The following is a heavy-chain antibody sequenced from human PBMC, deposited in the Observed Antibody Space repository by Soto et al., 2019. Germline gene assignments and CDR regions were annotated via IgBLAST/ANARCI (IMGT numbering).Heavy chain of an antibody. D-gene: IGHD3-16*01. CDR1: GGTFSSYS. J-gene: IGHJ5*02. CDR2: ITPLYGTK. V-gene: IGHV1-69*12. Sequence: QVQLVQSGPEVKEPGSSVKVSCKTSGGTFSSYSLNWVRQAPGQGLEWMGVITPLYGTKNYAQRFRGRVTLAADGSTSTVFMELTRATSDDTAVYFCARGGTMKPFDPSGQGTLVNVSS. CDR3: ARGGTMKPFDP.